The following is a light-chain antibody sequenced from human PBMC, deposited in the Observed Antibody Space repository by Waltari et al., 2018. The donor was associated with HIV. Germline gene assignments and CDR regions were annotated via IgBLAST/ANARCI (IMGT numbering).Light chain of an antibody. V-gene: IGKV3-20*01. CDR3: RQYGSSWYT. CDR1: QSVTRNF. CDR2: DAS. J-gene: IGKJ2*01. Sequence: EIVLTQSPGTLSLSPADRATLSCRASQSVTRNFLAWYQQKRGQAPRLLIYDASTRATGIPDRFSGGGSGTDFTLTISRLEPEDFAVYYCRQYGSSWYTFGQGTNLDI.